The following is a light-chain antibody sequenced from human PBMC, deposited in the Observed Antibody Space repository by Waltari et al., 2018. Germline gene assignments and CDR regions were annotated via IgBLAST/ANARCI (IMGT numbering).Light chain of an antibody. V-gene: IGLV2-14*03. CDR2: DVS. Sequence: QSVLTQPASVSGSPGQSITISCTGPSSDIGGYHYVPRYQQHPAKAPKLMIYDVSRWPSGVSHRFSGSKSGNTSSLTISGLQAEDEAHYYCTSYTSTNTVIFGGGTKVTVL. CDR1: SSDIGGYHY. CDR3: TSYTSTNTVI. J-gene: IGLJ2*01.